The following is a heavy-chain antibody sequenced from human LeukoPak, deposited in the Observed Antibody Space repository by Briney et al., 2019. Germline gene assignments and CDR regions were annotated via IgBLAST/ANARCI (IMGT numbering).Heavy chain of an antibody. CDR1: GFSLSTTGVA. CDR3: AHKGRGSGSYTM. J-gene: IGHJ4*02. V-gene: IGHV2-5*01. CDR2: YYWNNDK. Sequence: SGPTLMKPTQTLTLTCTFSGFSLSTTGVAVAWIRQPPGKALEWLAVYYWNNDKSYSPSLKSRLTITKDTSENQVVLIMTNLDPVDTGTYYCAHKGRGSGSYTMWGKGTLVTVSS. D-gene: IGHD3-10*01.